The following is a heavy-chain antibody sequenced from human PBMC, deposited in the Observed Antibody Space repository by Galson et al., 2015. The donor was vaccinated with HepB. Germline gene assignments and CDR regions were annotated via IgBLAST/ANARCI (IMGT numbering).Heavy chain of an antibody. J-gene: IGHJ4*02. CDR3: ARESEVAYYGSGSYYLGFDY. Sequence: PLRQSCAAQAVADNSPWLSGAGEAPGKGLEWGANIKQDGSEKYYVDSVKGRFTISRDNAKNSLYLQMNSLRAEDTAVYYCARESEVAYYGSGSYYLGFDYWGQGTLVTVSS. CDR1: AVADNSPW. D-gene: IGHD3-10*01. V-gene: IGHV3-7*03. CDR2: IKQDGSEK.